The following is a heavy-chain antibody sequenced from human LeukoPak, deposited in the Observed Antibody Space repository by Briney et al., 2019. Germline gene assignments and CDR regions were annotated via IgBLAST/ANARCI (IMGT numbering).Heavy chain of an antibody. Sequence: GSLRLSCAASGFTFSSYGMHWVRPAPGKGLEWVAVIWYDGSNKYYADSVKGRFTISRDNSKNTLYLQMNSLRAEDTAVYYCARDYSSMYYFDYWGQGTLVTVSS. CDR3: ARDYSSMYYFDY. D-gene: IGHD6-19*01. CDR1: GFTFSSYG. J-gene: IGHJ4*02. CDR2: IWYDGSNK. V-gene: IGHV3-33*01.